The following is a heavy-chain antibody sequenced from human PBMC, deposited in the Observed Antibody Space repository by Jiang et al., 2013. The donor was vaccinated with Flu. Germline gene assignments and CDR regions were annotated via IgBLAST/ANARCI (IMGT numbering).Heavy chain of an antibody. CDR1: GYSFTSFW. CDR2: IDPSDSYT. V-gene: IGHV5-10-1*01. CDR3: ARQYSSGWYGYNWFDP. J-gene: IGHJ5*02. Sequence: GAEVKKPGESLRISCKGSGYSFTSFWISWVRQMPGKGLEWMGRIDPSDSYTNYSPSFKGHVTISADNSITTAYLQWSSLKASDTAMYYCARQYSSGWYGYNWFDPWARDPGHRLL. D-gene: IGHD6-19*01.